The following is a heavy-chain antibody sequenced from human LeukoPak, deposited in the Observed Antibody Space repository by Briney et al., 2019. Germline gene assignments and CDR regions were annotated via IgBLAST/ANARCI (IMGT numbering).Heavy chain of an antibody. CDR2: IIPIFGTA. CDR3: ARSVLAARLLFDY. CDR1: GGTFISYA. V-gene: IGHV1-69*05. D-gene: IGHD6-6*01. J-gene: IGHJ4*02. Sequence: ASGKVSCKASGGTFISYAISWVRQAPGQGLEWRGGIIPIFGTANYAQKFQGRVTITTDESTSTAYMELSSLRSEDTAVYYCARSVLAARLLFDYWGQGTLVTVSS.